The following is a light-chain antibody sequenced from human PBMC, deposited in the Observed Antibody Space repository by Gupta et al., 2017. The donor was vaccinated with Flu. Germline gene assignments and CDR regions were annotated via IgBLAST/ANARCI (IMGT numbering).Light chain of an antibody. CDR3: AAWDDSVNGPV. CDR2: IDS. CDR1: TTNIGNNP. V-gene: IGLV1-44*01. Sequence: VTVSCSGTTTNIGNNPVNWYQQPPGTAPQLLIFIDSQRPSGVPERFSGSRSGTSASLAISGLQSEEEADYYCAAWDDSVNGPVFGGGTKVTVL. J-gene: IGLJ2*01.